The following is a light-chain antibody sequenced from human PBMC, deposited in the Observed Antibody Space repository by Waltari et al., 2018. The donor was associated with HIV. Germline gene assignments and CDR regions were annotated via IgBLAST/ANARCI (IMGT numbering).Light chain of an antibody. CDR1: SSDVGPYKS. V-gene: IGLV2-23*02. CDR3: CSYAGGSTLL. Sequence: QSALTQPASVSGSPGQSITISGTGTSSDVGPYKSFSWYQHHPGKATKVMIYDVSERPSGVSDRFSGSRSGNTASLTISGLQAEDEADYYCCSYAGGSTLLFGGGTKLTVL. CDR2: DVS. J-gene: IGLJ2*01.